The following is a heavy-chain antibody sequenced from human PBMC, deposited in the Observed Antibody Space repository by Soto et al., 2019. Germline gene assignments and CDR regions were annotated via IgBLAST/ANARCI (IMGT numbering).Heavy chain of an antibody. V-gene: IGHV2-5*02. J-gene: IGHJ4*02. CDR1: GFSLSRTRMA. CDR2: IYWDDDK. D-gene: IGHD6-19*01. Sequence: QITLKESGPTLVKPTQTLTLTCTFSGFSLSRTRMAVGWIRQPPGKALEWLALIYWDDDKRYSPFLKSRLTITKDTSKNQMVHTMSNMDPVDTATYYCAHIVVAGLGYYFDYWGQGTLVTVSS. CDR3: AHIVVAGLGYYFDY.